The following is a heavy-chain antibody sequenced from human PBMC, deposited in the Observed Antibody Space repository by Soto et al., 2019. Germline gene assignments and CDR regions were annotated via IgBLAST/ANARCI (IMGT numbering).Heavy chain of an antibody. CDR3: ARDSYDFWSGYYTGMRGMDV. J-gene: IGHJ6*02. CDR2: INSDGSST. V-gene: IGHV3-74*01. Sequence: PGGSLRLSCAASGFTFSSYWMHWVRQAPGKGLVWVSRINSDGSSTSYADSVKGRFTISRDNAKNTLYLQMNSLRAEDTAVYYCARDSYDFWSGYYTGMRGMDVWGQGTTVTVSS. CDR1: GFTFSSYW. D-gene: IGHD3-3*01.